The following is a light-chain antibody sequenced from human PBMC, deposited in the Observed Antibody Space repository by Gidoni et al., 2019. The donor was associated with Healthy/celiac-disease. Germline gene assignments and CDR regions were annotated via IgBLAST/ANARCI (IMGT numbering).Light chain of an antibody. CDR3: QQYDNLPPLT. V-gene: IGKV1-33*01. J-gene: IGKJ4*01. CDR2: DSS. CDR1: QDISNY. Sequence: DTHMTESPSSLSASVGDRVTITCRASQDISNYLNGYQQKPGKAPKLLIYDSSNLKAGVTSKFSGSGSGTDFAFTISSLQPDDIATYYCQQYDNLPPLTFGGGTKVEIK.